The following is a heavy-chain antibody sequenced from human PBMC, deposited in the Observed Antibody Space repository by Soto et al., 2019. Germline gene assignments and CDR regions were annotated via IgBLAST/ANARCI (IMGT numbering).Heavy chain of an antibody. CDR1: GGTFSSYT. D-gene: IGHD3-22*01. CDR2: IIPILGIA. Sequence: QVQLVQSGAEVKKPGSSVKVSCKASGGTFSSYTISWVRQAPGQGLEWMGRIIPILGIANYAQKFQGRVTITADKSTSTAYMELSSLRSEDTAVYYCARGVKHGSSGYYPDYWGQGTLVTVSS. CDR3: ARGVKHGSSGYYPDY. J-gene: IGHJ4*02. V-gene: IGHV1-69*02.